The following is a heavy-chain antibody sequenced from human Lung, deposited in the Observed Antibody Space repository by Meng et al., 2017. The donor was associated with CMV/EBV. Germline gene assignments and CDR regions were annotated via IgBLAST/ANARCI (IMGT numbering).Heavy chain of an antibody. D-gene: IGHD3-16*01. CDR2: ISSSGSTI. V-gene: IGHV3-48*03. J-gene: IGHJ6*02. Sequence: GGSLRLSCVDSGFTFSSSVFHWVRQAPGKGLEWVSYISSSGSTIYYADSVKGRFTISRDNAKNSLYVQMNSLRAEDTAVYYCARGFGEPSMDVWGQGTTVTVSS. CDR1: GFTFSSSV. CDR3: ARGFGEPSMDV.